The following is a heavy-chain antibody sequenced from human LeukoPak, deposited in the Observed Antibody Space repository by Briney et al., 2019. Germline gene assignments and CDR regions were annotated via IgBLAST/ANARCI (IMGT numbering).Heavy chain of an antibody. J-gene: IGHJ4*02. CDR3: ATTYYYGSGSYYNGSY. V-gene: IGHV4-39*01. CDR1: GGSISSSSYY. CDR2: IYYSGST. D-gene: IGHD3-10*01. Sequence: SETLSLTCTVSGGSISSSSYYWGWIRQPPGKGLEWIGSIYYSGSTYYNPSLKSRVTISVDTSKNQFSLKLSSVTAADTAVYYCATTYYYGSGSYYNGSYWGQGTLVTVSS.